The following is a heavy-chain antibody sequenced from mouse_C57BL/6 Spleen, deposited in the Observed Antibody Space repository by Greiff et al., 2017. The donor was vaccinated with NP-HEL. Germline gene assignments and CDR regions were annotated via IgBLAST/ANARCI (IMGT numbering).Heavy chain of an antibody. Sequence: VQLQQSGTELVKPGASVKLSCKASGYTFTSYWMHWVKQRPGQGLEWIGNINPSNGGTNYNEKFKSKATLTVDKSSSTAYMQLSSLTSEDSAVYYCARRKAYYYGSSYDYAMDYWGQRTSVTVSS. CDR2: INPSNGGT. D-gene: IGHD1-1*01. CDR1: GYTFTSYW. V-gene: IGHV1-53*01. CDR3: ARRKAYYYGSSYDYAMDY. J-gene: IGHJ4*01.